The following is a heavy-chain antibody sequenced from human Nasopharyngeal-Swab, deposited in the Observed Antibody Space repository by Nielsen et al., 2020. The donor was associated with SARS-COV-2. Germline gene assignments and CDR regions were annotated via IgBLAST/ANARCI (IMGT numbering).Heavy chain of an antibody. V-gene: IGHV3-48*02. D-gene: IGHD3-10*01. CDR3: ARGSGGYIDY. J-gene: IGHJ4*02. Sequence: GEFLKTSCAASGFPFSSYSLNWVRQAPGKGLEWVSYISSSSSTIYYADFEKGGFTISRDNAKNSLYLQMNSLRDEDTVVYYCARGSGGYIDYWGQGTLVTVSS. CDR1: GFPFSSYS. CDR2: ISSSSSTI.